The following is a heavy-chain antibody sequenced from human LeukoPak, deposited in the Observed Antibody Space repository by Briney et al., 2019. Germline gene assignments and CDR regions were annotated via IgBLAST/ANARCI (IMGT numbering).Heavy chain of an antibody. V-gene: IGHV3-48*03. CDR3: ARVGVVVAATGNLWFDP. CDR2: ISSSGTTI. D-gene: IGHD2-15*01. J-gene: IGHJ5*02. CDR1: GFTFSSYE. Sequence: QPGGSLGLSCAASGFTFSSYETNWVRQAPGKGLEWVSYISSSGTTIYYADSVKGRFTISRDNAKNSLYLQMNSLRAEDTAVYYCARVGVVVAATGNLWFDPWGQGTLVTVSS.